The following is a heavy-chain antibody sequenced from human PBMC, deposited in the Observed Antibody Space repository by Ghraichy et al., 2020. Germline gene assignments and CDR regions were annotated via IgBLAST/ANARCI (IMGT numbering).Heavy chain of an antibody. CDR2: ISYDGSNK. CDR1: GFTFSSYA. CDR3: ARDWPPYSSSTYYYGMDV. Sequence: GGSLRLSCAASGFTFSSYAMHWVRQAPGKGLEWVAVISYDGSNKYYADSVKGRFTISRDNSKNTLYLQMNSLRAEDTAVYYCARDWPPYSSSTYYYGMDVWGQGTTVTVSS. D-gene: IGHD6-6*01. V-gene: IGHV3-30*04. J-gene: IGHJ6*02.